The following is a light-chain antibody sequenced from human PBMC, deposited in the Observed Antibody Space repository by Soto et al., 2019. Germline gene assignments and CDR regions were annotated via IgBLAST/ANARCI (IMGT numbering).Light chain of an antibody. J-gene: IGLJ1*01. CDR1: SSDVGGYNY. Sequence: QSALTQPASVSGSPGQSITISCTGTSSDVGGYNYVSWYQQHPGKAPKLMIYEVSNRPSGVSNRFSGSKSGNTASLTISGLQAKDEADYYCSSYSSGSTNVFGPGTKLTVL. CDR2: EVS. CDR3: SSYSSGSTNV. V-gene: IGLV2-14*01.